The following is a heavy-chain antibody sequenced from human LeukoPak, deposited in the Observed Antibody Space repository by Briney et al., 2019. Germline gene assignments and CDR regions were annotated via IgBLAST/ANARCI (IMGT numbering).Heavy chain of an antibody. V-gene: IGHV1-69*05. CDR2: IMPLFNTA. CDR3: ASVDRYHYYLDV. J-gene: IGHJ6*03. CDR1: GGTFSSYS. Sequence: ASVKVSCKASGGTFSSYSITWVRQAPGQGLEWMGGIMPLFNTANYAQQFQGRVTITTDESTSTAYMELSSLRFEDTAMYYCASVDRYHYYLDVWGKGTTVTVSS.